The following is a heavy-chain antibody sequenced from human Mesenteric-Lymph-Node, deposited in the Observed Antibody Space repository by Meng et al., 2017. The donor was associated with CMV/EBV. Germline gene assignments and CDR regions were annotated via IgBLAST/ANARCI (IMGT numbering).Heavy chain of an antibody. Sequence: YGRHQLRQESGKGLESVAVISYDGSNKYYADSVKGRFTISRDNSKNTLYLQMNSLRAEDTAVYYCAISRYCSGGSCYSEPYYFDYWGQGTLVTVSS. CDR1: YG. V-gene: IGHV3-30*04. D-gene: IGHD2-15*01. CDR3: AISRYCSGGSCYSEPYYFDY. J-gene: IGHJ4*02. CDR2: ISYDGSNK.